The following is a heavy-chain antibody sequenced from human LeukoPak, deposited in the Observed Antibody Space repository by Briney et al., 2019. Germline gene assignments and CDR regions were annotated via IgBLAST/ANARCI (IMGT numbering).Heavy chain of an antibody. Sequence: GSLRLSCAASGFTFSSYEVNWVRQAPGKGLEWVSYISSSGSTIYYADSVKGRFTISRDNAKNSLYLQMNSLRAEDTAVYYCAREDDYGMDVWGQGTTVTVSS. V-gene: IGHV3-48*03. J-gene: IGHJ6*02. CDR2: ISSSGSTI. CDR3: AREDDYGMDV. CDR1: GFTFSSYE.